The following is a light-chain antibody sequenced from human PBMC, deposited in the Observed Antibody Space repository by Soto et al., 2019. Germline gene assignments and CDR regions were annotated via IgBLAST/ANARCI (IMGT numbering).Light chain of an antibody. CDR3: QKYNTVPLT. CDR2: AAS. J-gene: IGKJ4*01. V-gene: IGKV1-27*01. CDR1: QGISNY. Sequence: DIPMTQSPSSLSASVGDRVTITCRASQGISNYLAWYQQKPGKVPKLLIYAASTLQSGVPSRISGSGSGTDFTLTISSLQPEDVATYYCQKYNTVPLTFGGGTKVEIK.